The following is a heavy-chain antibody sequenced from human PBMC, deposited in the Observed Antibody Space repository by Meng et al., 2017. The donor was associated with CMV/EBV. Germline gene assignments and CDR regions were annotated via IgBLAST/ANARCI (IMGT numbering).Heavy chain of an antibody. V-gene: IGHV3-9*01. CDR1: GFTFDDYA. J-gene: IGHJ4*02. CDR3: AKDNARYCSSTSCYRFDY. CDR2: ISWNSGSI. Sequence: SLKISCAASGFTFDDYAMHWVRQAPGKGLEWVSGISWNSGSIGYADSVKGRFTISGDNAKNSLNLQMNSLRAEDTALYYCAKDNARYCSSTSCYRFDYWGQGTLVTVSS. D-gene: IGHD2-2*01.